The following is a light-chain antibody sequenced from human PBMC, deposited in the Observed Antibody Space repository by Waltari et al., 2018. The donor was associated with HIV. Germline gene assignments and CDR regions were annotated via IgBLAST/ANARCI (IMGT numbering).Light chain of an antibody. CDR2: RNN. J-gene: IGLJ3*02. CDR3: AAWDDSLSGLV. V-gene: IGLV1-47*01. CDR1: SSNIGCHD. Sequence: QSVLIQPPSASGPPGQRVTISCFGSSSNIGCHDELWYQPSPGTAPTPLIYRNNLRPSGIPDRFSGSKSGTSASLAIRGLRSEDEADYYCAAWDDSLSGLVFGGGTKLTVL.